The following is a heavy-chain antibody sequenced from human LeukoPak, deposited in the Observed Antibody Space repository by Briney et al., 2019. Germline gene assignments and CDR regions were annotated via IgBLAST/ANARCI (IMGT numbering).Heavy chain of an antibody. J-gene: IGHJ3*02. Sequence: PGGSLRLSCAASGFTFSSYWIHWVRQAPGKGLEWVSYIGSSGSTVYYADSVKGRFTISRDNAKNSLYMQMESLRDEDTAIYYCARDTLEYSNSPDALDIWGQGTMVTVSS. V-gene: IGHV3-48*03. CDR3: ARDTLEYSNSPDALDI. D-gene: IGHD4-23*01. CDR2: IGSSGSTV. CDR1: GFTFSSYW.